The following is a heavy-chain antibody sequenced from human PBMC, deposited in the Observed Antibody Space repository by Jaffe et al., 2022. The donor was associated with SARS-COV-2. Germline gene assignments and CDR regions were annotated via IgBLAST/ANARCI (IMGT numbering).Heavy chain of an antibody. Sequence: QVQLQESGPGLVKPSETLSLTCTVSGGSISSYYWHWIRQPPGKGLEWIGDIFYSGSTIYNPSLKSRVTISVDTSKNQFSLKLSSVTAADTAVYYCGRDIGYYFDYLGQGTLVTVSS. CDR1: GGSISSYY. CDR3: GRDIGYYFDY. J-gene: IGHJ4*02. CDR2: IFYSGST. V-gene: IGHV4-59*01. D-gene: IGHD1-26*01.